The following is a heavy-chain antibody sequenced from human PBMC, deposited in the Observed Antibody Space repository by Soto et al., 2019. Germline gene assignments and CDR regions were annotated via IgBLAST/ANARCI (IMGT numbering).Heavy chain of an antibody. CDR3: ARHGYTSGRTYFDY. CDR1: GGSISSSNL. Sequence: SETLSLTCAVSGGSISSSNLWSWVRQPPGKGLEWIGKIYHSGSTYSNPSLKSRLTTSLDTSKNQFSLKLTSVTAADTAVYYCARHGYTSGRTYFDYWGQGTLVTVSS. D-gene: IGHD6-19*01. V-gene: IGHV4-4*02. J-gene: IGHJ4*02. CDR2: IYHSGST.